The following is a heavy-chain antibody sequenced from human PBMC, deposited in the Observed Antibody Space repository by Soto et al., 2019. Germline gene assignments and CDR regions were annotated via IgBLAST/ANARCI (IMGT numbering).Heavy chain of an antibody. D-gene: IGHD2-15*01. CDR1: GGSFSGYY. Sequence: QVQLQQWGAGLLKPSETLSLTCAVYGGSFSGYYWSWIRQPPGKGLEWIGEINHSGSTNYNPSLKSRVNISVDTSKNQFSLKLSSVTAADTAVYYCARRSSMDVWGQGTTVTVSS. CDR2: INHSGST. J-gene: IGHJ6*02. CDR3: ARRSSMDV. V-gene: IGHV4-34*01.